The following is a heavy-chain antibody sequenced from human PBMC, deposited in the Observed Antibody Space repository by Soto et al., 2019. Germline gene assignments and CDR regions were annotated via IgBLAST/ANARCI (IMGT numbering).Heavy chain of an antibody. D-gene: IGHD4-4*01. J-gene: IGHJ5*02. CDR2: INAGNGNT. Sequence: ASVKVSCKASGYTFTSYAMHWVRQAPGQRLEWMGWINAGNGNTKYSQKFQGRATITRDTSASTAYMELSSLRSEDTAVYYCASSTPNMVDYSWMFDPWGQGTLVTVSS. CDR1: GYTFTSYA. V-gene: IGHV1-3*01. CDR3: ASSTPNMVDYSWMFDP.